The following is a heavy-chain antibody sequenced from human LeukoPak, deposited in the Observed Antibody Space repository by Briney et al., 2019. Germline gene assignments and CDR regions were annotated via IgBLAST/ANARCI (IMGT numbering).Heavy chain of an antibody. D-gene: IGHD3-3*01. CDR3: AREAPPSFYDFWSGYFDY. V-gene: IGHV3-20*04. J-gene: IGHJ4*02. CDR1: GFTFDDYG. Sequence: PGGSLRLSCAASGFTFDDYGMSWVRQAPGKGLEWVSGINWNGGSTGYADSVKGRFTISRDNAKNSLYLQMNSLRAEDTAVYYCAREAPPSFYDFWSGYFDYWGQGTLVTVSS. CDR2: INWNGGST.